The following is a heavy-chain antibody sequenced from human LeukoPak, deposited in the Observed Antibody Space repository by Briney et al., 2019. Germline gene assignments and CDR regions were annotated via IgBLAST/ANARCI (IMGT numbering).Heavy chain of an antibody. CDR2: IFYGGSP. V-gene: IGHV4-39*07. CDR1: GGSISTSNYY. J-gene: IGHJ4*02. CDR3: ARLFDYGDSPVDY. Sequence: TSETLSLTCSVSGGSISTSNYYWGWIRQPPGKGLEWIGSIFYGGSPDYNPSLKSRVTISIDSSKNQFSLKLRSVTAADTAVYYCARLFDYGDSPVDYWGQGTLVTVSS. D-gene: IGHD4-17*01.